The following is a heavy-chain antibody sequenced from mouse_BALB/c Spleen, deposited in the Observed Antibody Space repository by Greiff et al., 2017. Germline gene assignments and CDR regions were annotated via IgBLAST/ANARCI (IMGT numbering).Heavy chain of an antibody. J-gene: IGHJ2*01. V-gene: IGHV1-4*01. CDR1: GYTFTSYT. CDR2: INPSSGYT. CDR3: ASHRDYYRYIDY. D-gene: IGHD2-14*01. Sequence: QVQLKQSGAELARPGASVKMSCKASGYTFTSYTMHWVKQRPGQGLEWIGYINPSSGYTNYNQKFKDKATLTADKSSSTAYMQLSSLTSEDSAVYYCASHRDYYRYIDYWGQGTTLTVSS.